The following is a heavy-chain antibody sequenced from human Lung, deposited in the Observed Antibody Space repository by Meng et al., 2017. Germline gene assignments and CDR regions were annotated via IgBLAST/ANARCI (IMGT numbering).Heavy chain of an antibody. D-gene: IGHD1-26*01. V-gene: IGHV4-4*02. Sequence: VPLQELGPGPVEPSGHLALPCVVSGDSITSSTWWSWVRQNPGKGLEWFGEIFHSGSTNYNPPLESRVTISVDKSKNQFSLKVYSVTAADTATYYCARFDISSSGRGDYWGQGILVTVSS. CDR1: GDSITSSTW. J-gene: IGHJ4*02. CDR2: IFHSGST. CDR3: ARFDISSSGRGDY.